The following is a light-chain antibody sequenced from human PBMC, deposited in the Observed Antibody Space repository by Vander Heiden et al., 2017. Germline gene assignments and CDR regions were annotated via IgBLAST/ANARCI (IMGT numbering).Light chain of an antibody. Sequence: IVMTQSPATLSVSPGERATLSCRASQSVSSNLAWYQQKPGQAPRLLIYGASTRANGILARFSGSGSGTEFTLTISSLQSEDFAVDYCQQYNNWPPWTFGQGTKVEIK. CDR3: QQYNNWPPWT. CDR2: GAS. V-gene: IGKV3-15*01. CDR1: QSVSSN. J-gene: IGKJ1*01.